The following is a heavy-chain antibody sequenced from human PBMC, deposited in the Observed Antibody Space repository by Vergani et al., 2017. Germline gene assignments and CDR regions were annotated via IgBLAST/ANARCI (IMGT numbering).Heavy chain of an antibody. CDR1: GYTFTSYG. CDR3: ARDPDIVVVPAAPYYYYYYGMDV. D-gene: IGHD2-2*01. J-gene: IGHJ6*02. Sequence: QVQLVQSGAEVKKPGASVKVSCKASGYTFTSYGISWVRQAPGQGLEWMGWISAYNGNTNYAQKLQGRVTMTTDTSTSTAYMELRSLRSDDTAVYYCARDPDIVVVPAAPYYYYYYGMDVWGQGTTVTVSS. V-gene: IGHV1-18*01. CDR2: ISAYNGNT.